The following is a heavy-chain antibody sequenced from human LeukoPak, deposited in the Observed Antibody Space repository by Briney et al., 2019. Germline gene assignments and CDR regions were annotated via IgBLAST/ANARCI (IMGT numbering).Heavy chain of an antibody. Sequence: GGSLRLSCAASGFTFSSYGMHWVRQAPGKGLEWVAVISYDGSNKYYADSVKGRFAISRDNSKNTLYLQMNSLRVEDTAVYYCAKVSSGWFFLYFDYWGQGTLVTVSS. D-gene: IGHD6-19*01. CDR1: GFTFSSYG. J-gene: IGHJ4*02. CDR3: AKVSSGWFFLYFDY. CDR2: ISYDGSNK. V-gene: IGHV3-30*18.